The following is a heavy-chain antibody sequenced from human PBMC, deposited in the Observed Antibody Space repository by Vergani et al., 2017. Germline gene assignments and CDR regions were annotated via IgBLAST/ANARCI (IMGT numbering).Heavy chain of an antibody. D-gene: IGHD1-26*01. V-gene: IGHV3-30*04. J-gene: IGHJ3*01. Sequence: QVQLVESGGGVVQPGRSLRLSCAASGFTFSSYSIHWVRQAPGKGLEWVAIIPYDGSNKYYADSVKGRFTMSRENSKNTVYVQMNRLRPEDTAVYYCARAGAWDSLDGFDLWGHGTLVTVSS. CDR2: IPYDGSNK. CDR1: GFTFSSYS. CDR3: ARAGAWDSLDGFDL.